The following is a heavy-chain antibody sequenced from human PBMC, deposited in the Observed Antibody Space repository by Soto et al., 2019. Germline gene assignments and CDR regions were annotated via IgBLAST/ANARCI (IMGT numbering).Heavy chain of an antibody. Sequence: EVQLVESGGGLVQPGGSRRLSCAGSGSTFSSFWMHWVRQAPGKGLVWVSHINSDGSRINYADSVKGRFTISRDNARNILYLQMNSLRVEDKAAYYCVLRFLEYLTQTHPLLPLDLWGQGTTVTVSS. J-gene: IGHJ6*02. CDR1: GSTFSSFW. CDR3: VLRFLEYLTQTHPLLPLDL. CDR2: INSDGSRI. D-gene: IGHD3-3*01. V-gene: IGHV3-74*01.